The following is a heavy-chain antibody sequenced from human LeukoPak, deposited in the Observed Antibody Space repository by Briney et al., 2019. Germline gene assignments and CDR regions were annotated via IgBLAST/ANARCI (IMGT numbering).Heavy chain of an antibody. CDR2: ISGSGIST. D-gene: IGHD1-26*01. J-gene: IGHJ4*02. CDR1: GFTFSNYA. Sequence: GGSLRLSCAASGFTFSNYAMSWVRQAPGKGLEWVSAISGSGISTYYADSVKGRFTISRDNSKNTLYLQMNSLRAEDTAVYYCAKAYTVETTRAFDYWGQGTQVTVSS. V-gene: IGHV3-23*01. CDR3: AKAYTVETTRAFDY.